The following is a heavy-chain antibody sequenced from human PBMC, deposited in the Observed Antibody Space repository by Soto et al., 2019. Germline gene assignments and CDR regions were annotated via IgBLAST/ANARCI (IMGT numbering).Heavy chain of an antibody. CDR2: IYWDDDK. V-gene: IGHV2-5*02. CDR1: GFSLSTSGVG. CDR3: AHRLGVFDY. Sequence: QITLKESGPTLVKPTQTLTLTCTFSGFSLSTSGVGVGWIRQPPGKALEWLALIYWDDDKRYSPSLKSRLTXXKDPSKNQVVLTMTNMDPVDTATYYCAHRLGVFDYWGQGTLVTVSS. D-gene: IGHD3-16*01. J-gene: IGHJ4*02.